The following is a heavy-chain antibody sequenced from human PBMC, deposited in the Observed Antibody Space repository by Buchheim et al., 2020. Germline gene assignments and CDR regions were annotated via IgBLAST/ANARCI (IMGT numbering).Heavy chain of an antibody. CDR1: GFTFSSYA. CDR3: ARAVAGTLDY. V-gene: IGHV3-30*04. D-gene: IGHD6-19*01. J-gene: IGHJ4*02. CDR2: ISYDGSNK. Sequence: QVQLVESGGGVVQPGRSLRLSCAASGFTFSSYAMRWVRQAPGKGLEWVAVISYDGSNKYYADSVKGRFTISRDNSKNTLYLQMNSLRAEDTAVYYCARAVAGTLDYWGQGTL.